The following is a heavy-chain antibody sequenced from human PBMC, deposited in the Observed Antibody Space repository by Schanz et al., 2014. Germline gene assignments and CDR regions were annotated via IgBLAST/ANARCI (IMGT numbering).Heavy chain of an antibody. J-gene: IGHJ5*02. CDR2: SKNKAARYTT. V-gene: IGHV3-72*01. Sequence: EVQLVESGGGLVQPGGSLRLSCAASGFTFSDHYMEWVRQAPGKGLEWVGRSKNKAARYTTEYAASVRGRFTISRDDSKNSLYLQMTSLKTEETAVYYCVVGFGGVRNPWGQEPWSPSPQ. D-gene: IGHD3-10*01. CDR1: GFTFSDHY. CDR3: VVGFGGVRNP.